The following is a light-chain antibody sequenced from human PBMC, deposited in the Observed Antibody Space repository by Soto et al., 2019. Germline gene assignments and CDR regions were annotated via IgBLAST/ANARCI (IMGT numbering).Light chain of an antibody. CDR1: SSDVGGYDY. V-gene: IGLV2-14*03. CDR2: DVS. CDR3: SSYTSSTTVL. J-gene: IGLJ2*01. Sequence: QSALTQPASVSASPGQSIAISCTGTSSDVGGYDYVSWYQQHPGKAPKLMIYDVSERPSGVSDRFSGSKSGNTASLTISGLHAVDEAHYYCSSYTSSTTVLFGGGTKVTVL.